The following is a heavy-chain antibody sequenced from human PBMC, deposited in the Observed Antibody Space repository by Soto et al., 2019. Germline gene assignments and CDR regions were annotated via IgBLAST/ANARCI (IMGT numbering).Heavy chain of an antibody. V-gene: IGHV3-11*06. J-gene: IGHJ6*02. CDR2: ISSSSSYT. Sequence: GSLRLSCAASGFTFSDYYMSWIRQAPGKGLEWVSYISSSSSYTNYADSVKGRFTISRDNAKNSLYLQMNSLRAEDTAVYYCARVVTTYYYDSSGYYYYYGMDVWGQGTTVTVSS. CDR3: ARVVTTYYYDSSGYYYYYGMDV. D-gene: IGHD3-22*01. CDR1: GFTFSDYY.